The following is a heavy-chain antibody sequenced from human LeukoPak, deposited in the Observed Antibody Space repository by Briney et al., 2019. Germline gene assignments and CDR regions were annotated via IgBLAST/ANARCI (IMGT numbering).Heavy chain of an antibody. V-gene: IGHV3-11*05. CDR3: ARDSSGWYGGFDP. CDR1: GFTFSDYY. CDR2: ISSSSSYT. J-gene: IGHJ5*02. Sequence: GGSLRLSYAASGFTFSDYYMSWIRQAPGKGLEWVSYISSSSSYTNYADSVKGRFTISRDNAKNSLYLQMNSLRAEDTAVYYCARDSSGWYGGFDPWGQGTLVTVSS. D-gene: IGHD6-19*01.